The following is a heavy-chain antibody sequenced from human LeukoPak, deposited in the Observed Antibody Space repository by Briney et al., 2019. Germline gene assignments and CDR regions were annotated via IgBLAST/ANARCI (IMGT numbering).Heavy chain of an antibody. V-gene: IGHV4-34*01. CDR3: ANSKGDTYPFDY. CDR1: GGSFSGYY. D-gene: IGHD3-16*01. J-gene: IGHJ4*02. Sequence: SETLSLTCAVYGGSFSGYYWSWIRQPPGKGLEWIGEINHSGSTNYNPSLKSRVTISVDTSKNLFSLKLNSVTAADTAVYYCANSKGDTYPFDYWGQGTLVTVSS. CDR2: INHSGST.